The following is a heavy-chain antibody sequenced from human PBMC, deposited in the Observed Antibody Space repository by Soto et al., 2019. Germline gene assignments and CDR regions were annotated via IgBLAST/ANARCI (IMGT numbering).Heavy chain of an antibody. D-gene: IGHD4-17*01. CDR3: ASAHDYGDYERKRYYFDY. CDR2: IVVGSGNT. V-gene: IGHV1-58*01. CDR1: GFTFTSSA. J-gene: IGHJ4*02. Sequence: GASVKVSCKASGFTFTSSAVQWVRQARGQRLEWIGWIVVGSGNTNYAQKFQERVTITRDMSTSTAYMELSSLRSEDTAVYYCASAHDYGDYERKRYYFDYWGQGTLVTVSS.